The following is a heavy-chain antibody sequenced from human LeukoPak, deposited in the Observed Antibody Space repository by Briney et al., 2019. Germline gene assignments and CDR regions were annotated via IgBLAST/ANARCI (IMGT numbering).Heavy chain of an antibody. V-gene: IGHV3-74*01. CDR3: VRDWDHFDFDS. J-gene: IGHJ5*01. D-gene: IGHD3-9*01. CDR1: GFTFSNYW. Sequence: GGSLRLSCAVSGFTFSNYWMHWVRQAPGKGLVWVSRIKGDGSHTIYADSVKGRFTISRDNAKNTLYLQMKSLRAEDTAVYYCVRDWDHFDFDSWGLGTLVTVSS. CDR2: IKGDGSHT.